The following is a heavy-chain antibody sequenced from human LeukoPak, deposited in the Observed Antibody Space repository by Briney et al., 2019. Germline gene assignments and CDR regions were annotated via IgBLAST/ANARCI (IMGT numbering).Heavy chain of an antibody. CDR3: ARSNYYDSSGGGYYFDY. J-gene: IGHJ4*02. CDR2: INPNSGGT. D-gene: IGHD3-22*01. V-gene: IGHV1-2*02. Sequence: ASVKVSCKASGYTFTGYYMHWVRQAPGQGPEWMGWINPNSGGTNYAQKFQGRVTMTRDTSISAACMGLSWLRSDDTAVYYCARSNYYDSSGGGYYFDYWGQGTLVTVSS. CDR1: GYTFTGYY.